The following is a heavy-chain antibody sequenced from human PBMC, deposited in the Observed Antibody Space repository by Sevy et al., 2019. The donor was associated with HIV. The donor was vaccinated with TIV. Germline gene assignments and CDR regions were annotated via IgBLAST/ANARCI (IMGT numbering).Heavy chain of an antibody. CDR2: SLSGGST. CDR1: TFRVTDNY. J-gene: IGHJ6*02. Sequence: AGSLRLSCAASTFRVTDNYMSWVRQAPGKVLEWVSSSLSGGSTFYADTVKGRFTMSRDNSKNTLYLQKNSLRAEETSVCYCARDRYYGASGYYYYYYGLDVWGQGTTVTVSS. D-gene: IGHD3-10*01. CDR3: ARDRYYGASGYYYYYYGLDV. V-gene: IGHV3-66*01.